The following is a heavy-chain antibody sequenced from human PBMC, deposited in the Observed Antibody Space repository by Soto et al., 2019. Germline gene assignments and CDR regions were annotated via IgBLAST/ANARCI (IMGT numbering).Heavy chain of an antibody. CDR1: GFSINDYR. CDR2: ISSSSGVI. D-gene: IGHD4-17*01. CDR3: ARDRAKTYPYSYDGDYPLDAFAL. V-gene: IGHV3-48*01. J-gene: IGHJ3*01. Sequence: GGSLRLSCAASGFSINDYRMNWVRQAPGTGLEWLSYISSSSGVIYYADSVKGRFTSSRDNAKNSFYLQLNSLRAEDTAVYFCARDRAKTYPYSYDGDYPLDAFALSSRRTIVTVSS.